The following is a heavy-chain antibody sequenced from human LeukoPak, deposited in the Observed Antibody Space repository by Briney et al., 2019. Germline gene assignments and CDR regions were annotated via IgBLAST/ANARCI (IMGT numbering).Heavy chain of an antibody. J-gene: IGHJ4*02. CDR3: ARVAKERVGGVYYFDY. V-gene: IGHV3-13*01. D-gene: IGHD1-1*01. CDR2: IGTAGDT. CDR1: GFTFSDYD. Sequence: PGGSLRLSCAASGFTFSDYDMHWVRRGTAKSLEWVSAIGTAGDTYYTGSVKGRFTISRENAKNSLYLQMNSLRAGDTAVYYCARVAKERVGGVYYFDYWGQGTLVTVSS.